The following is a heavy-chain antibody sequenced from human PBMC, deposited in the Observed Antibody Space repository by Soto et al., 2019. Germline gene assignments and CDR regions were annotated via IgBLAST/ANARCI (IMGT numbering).Heavy chain of an antibody. CDR2: ISYDGSNK. CDR3: AKGPAMVLVPAAMTYYYRMDV. J-gene: IGHJ6*02. D-gene: IGHD2-2*01. V-gene: IGHV3-30*18. CDR1: GFTFSSYG. Sequence: PGGSLRLSCAASGFTFSSYGMHWVRQAPGKGLEWVAVISYDGSNKYYADSVKVRFTISRDNSKNTLYLQMDSLRAEDTAVYYCAKGPAMVLVPAAMTYYYRMDVWGQGTTVTVSS.